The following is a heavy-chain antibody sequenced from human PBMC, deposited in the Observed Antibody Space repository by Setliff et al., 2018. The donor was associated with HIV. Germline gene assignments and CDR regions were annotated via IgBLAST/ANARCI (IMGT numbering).Heavy chain of an antibody. J-gene: IGHJ6*02. V-gene: IGHV1-2*04. Sequence: VKVSCKASGYTFTGYYIHWVRQAPGQGLEWMGWINPNTGGTDYAQKFQGWVTMTRETSISTAYMELRRLKSDDAAVYYCARGRTNSSDYNFWSAYSSTMDVWGHGTTVTVSS. CDR3: ARGRTNSSDYNFWSAYSSTMDV. D-gene: IGHD3-3*01. CDR2: INPNTGGT. CDR1: GYTFTGYY.